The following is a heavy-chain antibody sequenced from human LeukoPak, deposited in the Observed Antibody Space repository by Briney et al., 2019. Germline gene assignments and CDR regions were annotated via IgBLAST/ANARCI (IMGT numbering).Heavy chain of an antibody. Sequence: PGGSLRLSCAASGFTFSSYAMSWVRQAPGKGLEWVSAISGSGGSTYYADSVKGRFTISRDNSKNTLYLQMNSLRAEDTAVYYCAKDVAITMVRGVFDYWGQGTLVTVSS. CDR3: AKDVAITMVRGVFDY. CDR1: GFTFSSYA. CDR2: ISGSGGST. J-gene: IGHJ4*02. D-gene: IGHD3-10*01. V-gene: IGHV3-23*01.